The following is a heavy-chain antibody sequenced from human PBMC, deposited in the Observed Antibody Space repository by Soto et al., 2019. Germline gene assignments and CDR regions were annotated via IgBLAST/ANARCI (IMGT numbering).Heavy chain of an antibody. V-gene: IGHV4-39*01. CDR1: GGSISSSSYY. Sequence: QLQLQESGPGLVKPSETLSLTCTVSGGSISSSSYYWGWIRQPPGKGLEWIGSIYYSGSTYYNPSLKSRVTISVDTSKNQFSLKLSSVTAADTAVYYCARLEDDRPYNWNYVVGYWVQGTLVTVSS. J-gene: IGHJ4*02. CDR2: IYYSGST. CDR3: ARLEDDRPYNWNYVVGY. D-gene: IGHD1-7*01.